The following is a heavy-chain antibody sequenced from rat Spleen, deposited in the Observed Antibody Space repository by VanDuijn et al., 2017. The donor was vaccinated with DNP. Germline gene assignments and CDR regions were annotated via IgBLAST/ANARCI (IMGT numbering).Heavy chain of an antibody. D-gene: IGHD2-1*01. CDR2: ISYSGST. Sequence: EVQLQESGPGLVKPSQSLSLTCSVTGYSITSNYWGWIRKFPGNKMEWIGHISYSGSTTYNPSLKSRISIARDTSKNQFFLQLNPVTTEDTATYYCARWTIPANYFDYWGQGVMVTVSS. J-gene: IGHJ2*01. V-gene: IGHV3-1*01. CDR1: GYSITSNY. CDR3: ARWTIPANYFDY.